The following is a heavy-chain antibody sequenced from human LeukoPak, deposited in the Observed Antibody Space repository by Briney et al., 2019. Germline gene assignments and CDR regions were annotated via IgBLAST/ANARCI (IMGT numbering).Heavy chain of an antibody. V-gene: IGHV4-30-2*01. D-gene: IGHD6-13*01. Sequence: SQTLSLTCAVSGGSISSGGYSWSSIRQPRGKGLEWIEYIYHSGSTYYNPSLKSRVTISVDRSKNQFSLKLSSVTAADTAVYYCARGGSSWYDFDYWGQGTLVTVSS. CDR1: GGSISSGGYS. J-gene: IGHJ4*02. CDR2: IYHSGST. CDR3: ARGGSSWYDFDY.